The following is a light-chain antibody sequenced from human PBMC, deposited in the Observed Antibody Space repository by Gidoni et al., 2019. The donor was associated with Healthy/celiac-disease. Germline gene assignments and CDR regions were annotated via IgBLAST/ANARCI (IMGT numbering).Light chain of an antibody. V-gene: IGKV3D-15*01. J-gene: IGKJ3*01. Sequence: EIVMTQSPATLSVSPGERATLSCGASQSVSSNLAWYQQRPGQAPRLLIYGASNRATGIPARFSGSGPGTEFTLTISALQSEDFAIYYCLQYNNWPPCTFGPGTKVEIK. CDR1: QSVSSN. CDR3: LQYNNWPPCT. CDR2: GAS.